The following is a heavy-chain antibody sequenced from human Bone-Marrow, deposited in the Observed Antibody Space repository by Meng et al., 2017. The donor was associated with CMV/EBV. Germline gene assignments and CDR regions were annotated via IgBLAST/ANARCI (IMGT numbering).Heavy chain of an antibody. Sequence: GQHRESGPVLVKPSGPLSITCFVSGASIKNYNWNWVRQPAGQGLEWIGLIQVIGHTVYNPSLKSRVTVSLDASKSQFSLTLNSVTAADTATYYCAGSRPGGGACDYWGQGILVTVSS. CDR3: AGSRPGGGACDY. D-gene: IGHD3-16*01. CDR2: IQVIGHT. V-gene: IGHV4-4*07. CDR1: GASIKNYN. J-gene: IGHJ4*02.